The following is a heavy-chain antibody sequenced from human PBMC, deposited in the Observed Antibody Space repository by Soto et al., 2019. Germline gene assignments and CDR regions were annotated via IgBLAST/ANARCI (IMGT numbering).Heavy chain of an antibody. V-gene: IGHV5-51*01. D-gene: IGHD3-3*01. Sequence: GESLKISCKGSGYSFTSYWIGWVRQMPVKGLEWMGIIYPGDSDSRYSPSFQGQVTISADRSISAAYLQWSSLKASDTAMYYCARSSAYYNVWSGEYYFDYWGQGTLVTVPS. CDR1: GYSFTSYW. CDR2: IYPGDSDS. J-gene: IGHJ4*02. CDR3: ARSSAYYNVWSGEYYFDY.